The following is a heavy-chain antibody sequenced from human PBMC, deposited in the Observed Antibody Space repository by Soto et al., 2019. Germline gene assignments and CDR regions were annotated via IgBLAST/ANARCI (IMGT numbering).Heavy chain of an antibody. CDR2: ISYDGSNK. D-gene: IGHD6-19*01. CDR3: ARDSWYSSGWYRHYYYYGMDV. CDR1: GFTFSSYA. J-gene: IGHJ6*02. Sequence: QPGGSLRLSCAASGFTFSSYAMHWVRQAPGKGLEWVAVISYDGSNKYYADSVKGRFTISRDNSKNTLYLQMNSLRAEDTAVYYCARDSWYSSGWYRHYYYYGMDVWGQGTTVTVSS. V-gene: IGHV3-30-3*01.